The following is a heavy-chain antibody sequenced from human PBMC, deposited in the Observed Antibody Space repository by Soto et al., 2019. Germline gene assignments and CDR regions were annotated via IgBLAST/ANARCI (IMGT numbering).Heavy chain of an antibody. V-gene: IGHV3-23*01. CDR1: GFTFSSYA. CDR2: ISGSGGST. Sequence: GGSLRLSCAASGFTFSSYAMSWVRQAPGKGLEWVSAISGSGGSTYYADSVKGRFTISRDNSKNTLYLQMNSLRAEDTAVYYCAKFTTPLGVRYFDCLLSPLDSWGQGTLVTVSS. J-gene: IGHJ4*02. D-gene: IGHD3-9*01. CDR3: AKFTTPLGVRYFDCLLSPLDS.